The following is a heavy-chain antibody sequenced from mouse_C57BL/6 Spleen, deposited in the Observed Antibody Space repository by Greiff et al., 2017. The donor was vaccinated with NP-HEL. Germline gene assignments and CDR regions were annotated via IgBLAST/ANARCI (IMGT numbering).Heavy chain of an antibody. J-gene: IGHJ3*01. Sequence: QVQLKQSGAELARPGASVKMSCKASGYTFTSYTMHWVKQRPGQGLEWIGYINPSSGYTKYNQKFKDKATLTADKSSSTAYMQLSSLTSEDSAVYYCARSGSTTVVAPFAYWGQGTLVTVSA. V-gene: IGHV1-4*01. CDR1: GYTFTSYT. CDR2: INPSSGYT. CDR3: ARSGSTTVVAPFAY. D-gene: IGHD1-1*01.